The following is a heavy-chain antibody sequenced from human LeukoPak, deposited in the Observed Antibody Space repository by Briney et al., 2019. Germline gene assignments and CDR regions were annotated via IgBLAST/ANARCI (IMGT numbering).Heavy chain of an antibody. CDR3: ARGSIAAHAFDT. J-gene: IGHJ3*02. CDR2: INHSGST. Sequence: NPSETLSLTCTVSGGSISSGGYYWSWIRQPPGKGLEWIGEINHSGSTNYNPSLKSRVTISVDTSKNQFSLKLSSVTAADTAVYYCARGSIAAHAFDTWGKGTMVTVSS. V-gene: IGHV4-39*07. CDR1: GGSISSGGYY. D-gene: IGHD6-6*01.